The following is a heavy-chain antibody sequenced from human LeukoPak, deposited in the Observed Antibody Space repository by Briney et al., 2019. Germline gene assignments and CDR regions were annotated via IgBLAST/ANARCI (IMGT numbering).Heavy chain of an antibody. V-gene: IGHV4-31*03. CDR1: GDSISSGGYY. J-gene: IGHJ4*02. CDR3: AREPTGSYSFDF. D-gene: IGHD1-26*01. Sequence: SQTLSLTCTVSGDSISSGGYYWSWIRQHPGKGLEWIGYIYNSGSTYYNPSLKSRFTISIDTSKRQFSLKLTSVTAADTAVYYCAREPTGSYSFDFWGQGTLVTVSS. CDR2: IYNSGST.